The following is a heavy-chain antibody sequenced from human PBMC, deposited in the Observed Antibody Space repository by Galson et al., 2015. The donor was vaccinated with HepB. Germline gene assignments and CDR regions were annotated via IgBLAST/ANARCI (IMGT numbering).Heavy chain of an antibody. V-gene: IGHV3-30*18. CDR1: GFTFSSYG. J-gene: IGHJ5*02. Sequence: SLRLSCAASGFTFSSYGMHWVRQAPGKGLEWVAVISYDGSNKYYADSVKGRFTISRDNSKNTLYLQMNSLRAEDTAVYYCAKGRSGQPSGGNNWFDPWGQGTLVTVSS. CDR2: ISYDGSNK. D-gene: IGHD3-3*01. CDR3: AKGRSGQPSGGNNWFDP.